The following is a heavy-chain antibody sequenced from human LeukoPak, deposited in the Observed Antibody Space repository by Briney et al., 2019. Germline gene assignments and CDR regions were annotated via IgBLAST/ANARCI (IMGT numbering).Heavy chain of an antibody. V-gene: IGHV3-23*01. CDR1: GFTFSSYG. J-gene: IGHJ4*02. CDR3: AKQSHDYGGYMDF. Sequence: RPGGSLRLSCAASGFTFSSYGMNWVRQAPGKGLEWVSTIRNSGSSTSYADSVKGRFTISRDNSKNTLYLQLNSLRADDTALYYCAKQSHDYGGYMDFWGQGTLVTVSS. D-gene: IGHD4-17*01. CDR2: IRNSGSST.